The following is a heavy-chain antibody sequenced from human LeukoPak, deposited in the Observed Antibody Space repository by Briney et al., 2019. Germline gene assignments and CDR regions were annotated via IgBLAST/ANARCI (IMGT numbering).Heavy chain of an antibody. V-gene: IGHV4-38-2*02. J-gene: IGHJ4*02. CDR3: ARDPYYDYVWGTPCPFDY. D-gene: IGHD3-16*01. CDR1: GYSISSGYY. Sequence: SETLSLTCTVSGYSISSGYYWGWSRQPPGKGLEWIGSIYHSGSTYYNPSLKSRVTISVDTSKNQFSLKLSSVTAADTAVYYCARDPYYDYVWGTPCPFDYWGQGTLVTVSS. CDR2: IYHSGST.